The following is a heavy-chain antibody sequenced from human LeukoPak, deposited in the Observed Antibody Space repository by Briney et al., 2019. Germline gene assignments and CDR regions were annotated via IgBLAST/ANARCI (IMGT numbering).Heavy chain of an antibody. CDR1: GGSISSYY. CDR3: ATTPYSSSWYYFDC. CDR2: IYYSGST. J-gene: IGHJ4*02. Sequence: PSETLSLTCTVSGGSISSYYWSWIRQPPGKGLEWIGYIYYSGSTNYNPSLKSRVTISVDTSKNQFSLKLSSVTAADTAVYYCATTPYSSSWYYFDCWGQGTLVTVSS. D-gene: IGHD6-13*01. V-gene: IGHV4-59*08.